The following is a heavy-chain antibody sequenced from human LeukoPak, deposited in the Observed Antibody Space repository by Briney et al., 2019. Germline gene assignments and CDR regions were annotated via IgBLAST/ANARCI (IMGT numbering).Heavy chain of an antibody. J-gene: IGHJ6*03. V-gene: IGHV4-61*01. Sequence: SETLSLTCTVSGGSISSSSYHWSWIRQPPGKGLEWLGYIYYSGSSNYNPSLKSRVTMSADTSKNQFSLKLSSVTAADTAVYYCARVPRSYYYYYYMDVWGKGTTVTVSS. CDR3: ARVPRSYYYYYYMDV. CDR1: GGSISSSSYH. CDR2: IYYSGSS.